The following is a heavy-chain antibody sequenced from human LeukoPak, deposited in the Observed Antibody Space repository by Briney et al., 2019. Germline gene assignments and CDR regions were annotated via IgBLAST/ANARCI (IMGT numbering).Heavy chain of an antibody. Sequence: SETLSLTCTVSGGSISSYYWSWIRQPPGKGLEWIGYIYYSGSTNYNPSLKSRVTISVDTSKNQFSLKLSSVTAADTAVYYCARAGFGDPFDYWGQRTLVTVSS. V-gene: IGHV4-59*01. CDR3: ARAGFGDPFDY. J-gene: IGHJ4*02. D-gene: IGHD4-17*01. CDR1: GGSISSYY. CDR2: IYYSGST.